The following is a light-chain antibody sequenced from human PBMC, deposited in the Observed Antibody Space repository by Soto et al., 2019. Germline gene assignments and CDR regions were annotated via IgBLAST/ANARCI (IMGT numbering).Light chain of an antibody. CDR3: ISYTDRQSYL. Sequence: QSALTQPASVSGSPGQSITISCTGTSSDVGAYDYVSWYQQHPDKAPKLMIFEVSDRPSGVSNRFSGSNSGNTASLTISGLQTEDEADYYCISYTDRQSYLFGTGTKLTVL. J-gene: IGLJ1*01. CDR1: SSDVGAYDY. CDR2: EVS. V-gene: IGLV2-14*01.